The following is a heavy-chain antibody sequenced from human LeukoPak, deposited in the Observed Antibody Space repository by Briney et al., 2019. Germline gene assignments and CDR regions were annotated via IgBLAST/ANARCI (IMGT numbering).Heavy chain of an antibody. CDR3: AKGGGVAVAGNWFDP. Sequence: GRSLRLSCAASGFTFDDYAMHWVRQAPGKGLEWVSGISWNSGSIGYADSVKGRFTISRDNAKNSLYLQMNSLRAEDTALYYCAKGGGVAVAGNWFDPWGQGTLVTVPS. V-gene: IGHV3-9*01. D-gene: IGHD6-19*01. J-gene: IGHJ5*02. CDR2: ISWNSGSI. CDR1: GFTFDDYA.